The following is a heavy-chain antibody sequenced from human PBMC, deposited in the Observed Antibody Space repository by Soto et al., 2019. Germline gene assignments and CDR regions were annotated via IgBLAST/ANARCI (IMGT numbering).Heavy chain of an antibody. Sequence: GSLRLSCAASGFIFENFVMSWVRQAPGKGLEWISSISGSGFKKYYADSVKGRFTISRDNSKSTVYLELNNLSAEDTAVYHCAKNQGVELVPLATVDWFDPWGQGSVVTVSS. CDR2: ISGSGFKK. D-gene: IGHD1-26*01. CDR3: AKNQGVELVPLATVDWFDP. J-gene: IGHJ5*02. V-gene: IGHV3-23*01. CDR1: GFIFENFV.